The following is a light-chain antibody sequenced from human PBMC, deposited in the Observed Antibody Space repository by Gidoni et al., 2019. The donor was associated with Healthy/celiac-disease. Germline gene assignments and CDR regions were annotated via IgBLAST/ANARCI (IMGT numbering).Light chain of an antibody. V-gene: IGKV1-39*01. Sequence: DIQMTQSPSSLSASVGDRVTITCRASQSISSYLNWYQQKPGKAPKILIYAASSLQSGVPSRFSGSGSGTDFTLTISSLQPEDFATYYCQPSYSTPPAFGQGTKVEIK. CDR1: QSISSY. CDR2: AAS. CDR3: QPSYSTPPA. J-gene: IGKJ1*01.